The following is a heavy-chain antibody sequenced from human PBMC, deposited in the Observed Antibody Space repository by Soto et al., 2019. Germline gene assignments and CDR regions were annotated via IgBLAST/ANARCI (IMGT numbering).Heavy chain of an antibody. V-gene: IGHV1-69*12. CDR3: ARDGGVYDYSPFDY. Sequence: QVQLVQSGAEVQKPGSSVKVSCTASGGTFSSYAISWVRQAPGQGLEWMGGIIPIFGTANYAQKFQGRVTITADESTSTAYMELGSLRSEDTAVYYCARDGGVYDYSPFDYWGQGTLVTVSS. CDR2: IIPIFGTA. D-gene: IGHD4-4*01. CDR1: GGTFSSYA. J-gene: IGHJ4*02.